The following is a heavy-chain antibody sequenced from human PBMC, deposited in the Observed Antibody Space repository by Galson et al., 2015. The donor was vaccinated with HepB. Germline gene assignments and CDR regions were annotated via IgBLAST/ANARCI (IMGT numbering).Heavy chain of an antibody. CDR2: ISAYNGNT. CDR3: ARLTLGDSSGWPEIYYYYGMDV. Sequence: SVKVSCKASGYTFTSYGISWVRQAPGQGLEWMGWISAYNGNTNYAQKLQGRVTMTTDTSTSTAYMELRSLRSDDTAVYYCARLTLGDSSGWPEIYYYYGMDVWGQGTTVTVSS. J-gene: IGHJ6*02. D-gene: IGHD6-19*01. V-gene: IGHV1-18*04. CDR1: GYTFTSYG.